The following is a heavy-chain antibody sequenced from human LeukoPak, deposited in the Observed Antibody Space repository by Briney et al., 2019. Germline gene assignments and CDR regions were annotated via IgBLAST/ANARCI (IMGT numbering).Heavy chain of an antibody. CDR2: ISGSGGST. J-gene: IGHJ4*02. CDR1: GFTFSSYA. Sequence: SGGSLRLSCAASGFTFSSYAMSWVRQAPGKGLEWVSAISGSGGSTYYADSVKGRFTISRDSSKNTLVLQMNTLRVEDTALYYCAKLHGDFLPAHYWGQGTLVTVSS. D-gene: IGHD4-17*01. CDR3: AKLHGDFLPAHY. V-gene: IGHV3-23*01.